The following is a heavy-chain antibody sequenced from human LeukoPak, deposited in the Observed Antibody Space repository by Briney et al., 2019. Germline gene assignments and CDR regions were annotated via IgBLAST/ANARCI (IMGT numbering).Heavy chain of an antibody. J-gene: IGHJ4*02. D-gene: IGHD6-13*01. Sequence: GASVKVSCKASGYTFTNYYMHWARQAPGQGLEWMGMIDPSGGSTTYAQKFQGRVTMTRDTSTSTVYMQLSSLRSEDTAVYYCTKGGGSSSWYDYWGQGTLVTVSS. CDR3: TKGGGSSSWYDY. CDR2: IDPSGGST. CDR1: GYTFTNYY. V-gene: IGHV1-46*03.